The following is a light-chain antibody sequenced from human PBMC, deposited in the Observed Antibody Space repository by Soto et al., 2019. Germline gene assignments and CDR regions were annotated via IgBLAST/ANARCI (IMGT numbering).Light chain of an antibody. CDR1: SSDVGGYNY. CDR2: EVN. J-gene: IGLJ1*01. CDR3: SSYTSTNTLFV. Sequence: SVLPQPASVSGSPGQSITISCTGTSSDVGGYNYVSWYQQRPGKAPKLMIYEVNNRPSGVSDRFSGSKSGITASLTISGLQAEDEADYYCSSYTSTNTLFVFGTGTKVTVL. V-gene: IGLV2-14*01.